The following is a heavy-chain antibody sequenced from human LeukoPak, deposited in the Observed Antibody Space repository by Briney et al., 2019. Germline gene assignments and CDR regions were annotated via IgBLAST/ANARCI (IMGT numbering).Heavy chain of an antibody. Sequence: SETLSLTCTVSGGSISSSSYYWGWIRQPPGKGLEWIGSIYYSGSTYYNPSLKSRVTISVDTSKNQFSLKLSSVTAADTAVYYCARAQDYGSSGYYLDFDYWGQGTLVTVSS. CDR2: IYYSGST. CDR1: GGSISSSSYY. D-gene: IGHD3-22*01. CDR3: ARAQDYGSSGYYLDFDY. V-gene: IGHV4-39*07. J-gene: IGHJ4*02.